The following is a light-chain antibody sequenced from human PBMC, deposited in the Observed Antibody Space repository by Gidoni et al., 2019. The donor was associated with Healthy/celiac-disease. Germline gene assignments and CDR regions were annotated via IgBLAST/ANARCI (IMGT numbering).Light chain of an antibody. CDR2: AAS. CDR3: QKYNSALSIT. Sequence: DIQMTQSPSSLSASVGDRVTITCRASQGISNYLAWYQQKPGKVPKLLIYAASTLQSEVPSRFSGSGSGTDFTLTISSLQPEDVATYYCQKYNSALSITFGQGTRLEIK. CDR1: QGISNY. V-gene: IGKV1-27*01. J-gene: IGKJ5*01.